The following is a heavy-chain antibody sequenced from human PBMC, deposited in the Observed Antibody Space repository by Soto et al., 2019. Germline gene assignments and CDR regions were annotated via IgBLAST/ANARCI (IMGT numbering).Heavy chain of an antibody. D-gene: IGHD2-15*01. CDR3: ARRWGRSFDY. CDR2: IYYSGST. CDR1: GGPISSYY. J-gene: IGHJ4*02. V-gene: IGHV4-59*08. Sequence: NPSETLSLTCTVSGGPISSYYWSWIRQPPGKGLEWIGYIYYSGSTNYNPSLKSRVTISVDTSKNQFSLKLSSVTAADTAVYYCARRWGRSFDYWGQGTLVTVSS.